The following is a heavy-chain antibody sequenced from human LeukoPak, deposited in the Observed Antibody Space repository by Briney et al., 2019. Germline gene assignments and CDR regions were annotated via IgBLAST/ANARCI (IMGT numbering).Heavy chain of an antibody. CDR3: ARRPAWGNNDYYGMDV. J-gene: IGHJ6*02. CDR2: INHSGST. V-gene: IGHV4-34*01. D-gene: IGHD1/OR15-1a*01. Sequence: PSETLSLTCAVYGGSFSGYYWSWIRQPPGKGLEWIGEINHSGSTNYNPSLKSRVTISVDTSKNQFSLKLSSVTAADTAVYYCARRPAWGNNDYYGMDVWGQGTTVTVSS. CDR1: GGSFSGYY.